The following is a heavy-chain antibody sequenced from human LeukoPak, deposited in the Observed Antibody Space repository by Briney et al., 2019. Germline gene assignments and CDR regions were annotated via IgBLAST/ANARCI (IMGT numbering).Heavy chain of an antibody. CDR2: INPNSGGT. V-gene: IGHV1-2*06. D-gene: IGHD5-12*01. Sequence: ASVKVSCKASGYTFTGYYMHWVRQAPGQGLEWMGRINPNSGGTNYAQKFQGRVTMTRDTSISTAYMELSRLRSEDTAVCYCARDRSDPLWRYFDPWGQGTLVTVSS. CDR3: ARDRSDPLWRYFDP. J-gene: IGHJ5*02. CDR1: GYTFTGYY.